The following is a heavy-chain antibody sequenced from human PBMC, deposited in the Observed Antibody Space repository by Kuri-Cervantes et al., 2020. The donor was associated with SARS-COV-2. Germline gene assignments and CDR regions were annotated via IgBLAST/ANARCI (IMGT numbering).Heavy chain of an antibody. CDR1: GGSISSHY. D-gene: IGHD3-3*01. CDR3: ARITIFGVVIIYYYMDV. J-gene: IGHJ6*03. CDR2: IYYSGST. Sequence: SETLSLTCTVSGGSISSHYWSWIRQPPGKGLEWIGYIYYSGSTNYNPSLKSRVTISVDTSKNQFSLKLSSVTAADTAVYYCARITIFGVVIIYYYMDVWGKGTTGTGSS. V-gene: IGHV4-59*11.